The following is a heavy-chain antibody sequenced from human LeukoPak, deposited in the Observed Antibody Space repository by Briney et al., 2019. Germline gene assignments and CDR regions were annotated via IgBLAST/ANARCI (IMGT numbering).Heavy chain of an antibody. Sequence: GASVKVSCKASGGTFSSYAISWVRQAPGQGLEWMGRIIPILGIANYAQKFQGRVTITADKSTSTAYMELSSLRSEDTAVYYCARGILRYYYYYYYGMDVWGQGTTVTVSS. J-gene: IGHJ6*02. D-gene: IGHD3-9*01. CDR1: GGTFSSYA. V-gene: IGHV1-69*04. CDR2: IIPILGIA. CDR3: ARGILRYYYYYYYGMDV.